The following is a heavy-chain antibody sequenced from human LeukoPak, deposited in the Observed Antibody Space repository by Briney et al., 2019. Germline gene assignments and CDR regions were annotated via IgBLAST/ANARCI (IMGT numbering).Heavy chain of an antibody. V-gene: IGHV1-2*06. CDR2: INCNSGGT. Sequence: ASVKVCCKASGYPFTGYYVHWVRQAPGQGLEWMGRINCNSGGTNYAQKFQGRVTMTRDTSISTAYMELNRLRSDDTAVYYCARDPWGGDIVVVPAAIHDPWGQGTLVTVSS. J-gene: IGHJ5*02. CDR1: GYPFTGYY. D-gene: IGHD2-2*01. CDR3: ARDPWGGDIVVVPAAIHDP.